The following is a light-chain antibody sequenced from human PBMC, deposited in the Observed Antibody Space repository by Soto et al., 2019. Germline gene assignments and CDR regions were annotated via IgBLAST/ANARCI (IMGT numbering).Light chain of an antibody. V-gene: IGKV3-11*01. CDR1: QSINRN. CDR2: DAS. CDR3: QQRSNWPPVT. J-gene: IGKJ4*01. Sequence: EIVLTQSPATPSLSPGERATLSCRASQSINRNLAWHRQKPGQAPRLLLYDASNRATGIPARFSGSGSGTDFTLAISSLEPEDFGGYYCQQRSNWPPVTFGGGTKVDIK.